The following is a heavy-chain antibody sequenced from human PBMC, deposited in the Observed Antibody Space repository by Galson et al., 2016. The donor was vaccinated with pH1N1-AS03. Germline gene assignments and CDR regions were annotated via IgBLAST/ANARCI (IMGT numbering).Heavy chain of an antibody. CDR1: GNTFTNHY. D-gene: IGHD2-21*02. J-gene: IGHJ4*02. CDR2: IDPSDGSA. V-gene: IGHV1-46*01. Sequence: SVKVSCKASGNTFTNHYMHWVRQAPGQGLEWMGIIDPSDGSANYTQNFQGRVAMTRDTSTSTLYLKLSSLRSDDTAVYYCVGVVVTEQALDYWGQGTRVTVSS. CDR3: VGVVVTEQALDY.